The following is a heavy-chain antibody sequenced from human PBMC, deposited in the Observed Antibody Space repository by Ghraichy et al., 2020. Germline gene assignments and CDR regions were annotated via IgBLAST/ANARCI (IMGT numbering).Heavy chain of an antibody. J-gene: IGHJ4*02. CDR2: IYYSGST. V-gene: IGHV4-61*01. D-gene: IGHD6-19*01. CDR3: ARDNRRSGWFGGRFDY. Sequence: SETLSLTCTVSGGSVSSGTYYWSWIRQPPGKGLEWIGYIYYSGSTNYNPSLKSRVTISVDTSKNQFSLKLSSVTAADTTIYYCARDNRRSGWFGGRFDYWGQGTLVTVSS. CDR1: GGSVSSGTYY.